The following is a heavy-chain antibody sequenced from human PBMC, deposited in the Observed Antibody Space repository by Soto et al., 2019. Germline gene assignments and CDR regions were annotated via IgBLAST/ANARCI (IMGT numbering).Heavy chain of an antibody. V-gene: IGHV3-30*18. J-gene: IGHJ5*02. Sequence: PGGSLRLSCAASGFTFSSYGMHWVRQAPGKGLGWVAVISYDGSNKYYADSVKGRFTISRDNSKNTLYLQMNSLRAEDTAVYYCAKGARAYYYDSSGYYLLAWGQGTLVTVSS. CDR3: AKGARAYYYDSSGYYLLA. CDR1: GFTFSSYG. D-gene: IGHD3-22*01. CDR2: ISYDGSNK.